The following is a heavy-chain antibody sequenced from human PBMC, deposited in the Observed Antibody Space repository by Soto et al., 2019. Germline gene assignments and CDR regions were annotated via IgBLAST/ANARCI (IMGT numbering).Heavy chain of an antibody. CDR1: GFTFSSYE. J-gene: IGHJ4*02. CDR3: AREDSITIPAVSDF. V-gene: IGHV3-48*03. CDR2: ISRSGDVI. Sequence: GGSLRLSCAGSGFTFSSYEMNWVRQAPGKGLEWVSYISRSGDVIYYADSVKGRFTVSRDNAKNSVSLQMNTLRVEDTAVYYCAREDSITIPAVSDFWGQGTLVTVSS. D-gene: IGHD2-2*01.